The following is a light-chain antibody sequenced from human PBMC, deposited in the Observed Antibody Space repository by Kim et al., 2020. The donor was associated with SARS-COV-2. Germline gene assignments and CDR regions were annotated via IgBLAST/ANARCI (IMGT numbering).Light chain of an antibody. CDR3: QQYNNWPLT. CDR1: QSVSSN. J-gene: IGKJ5*01. CDR2: GAS. Sequence: EIVMTHSPATLSVSPGERATLSCRASQSVSSNLAWYQQKPGQAPRLLIYGASTRATGIPARFIGSGSGTEFTLTISSLQSEDFAVYYCQQYNNWPLTFGQGTRLEIK. V-gene: IGKV3-15*01.